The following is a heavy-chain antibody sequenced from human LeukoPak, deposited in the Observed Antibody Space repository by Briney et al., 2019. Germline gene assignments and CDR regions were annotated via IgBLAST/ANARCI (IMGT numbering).Heavy chain of an antibody. Sequence: GGSLRLSCAASGFTFEVYAKHWVPQAPGKGLEWVSGINWNSGNIGYADSVKGRFTISRDNAKNSLYLQMNSLRAEDTALYYCAKAAGGNWFDPWGQGTLVTVSS. D-gene: IGHD3-10*01. CDR3: AKAAGGNWFDP. CDR2: INWNSGNI. CDR1: GFTFEVYA. J-gene: IGHJ5*02. V-gene: IGHV3-9*01.